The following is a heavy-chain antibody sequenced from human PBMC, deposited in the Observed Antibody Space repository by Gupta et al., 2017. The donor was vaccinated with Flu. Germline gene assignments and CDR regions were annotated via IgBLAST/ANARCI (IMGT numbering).Heavy chain of an antibody. CDR1: GVTFRSYV. J-gene: IGHJ4*02. D-gene: IGHD2-15*01. CDR3: ARKGGGHCSGGTCYSFDY. Sequence: QVQLVQSGAEMKKPGSSVKVSCKASGVTFRSYVINWVRQAPGQGPEWMGGIIPVFGPKNYAQKFQGRVTITADESTSKVYMEISSLRSEDTAVYDCARKGGGHCSGGTCYSFDYWGQGTLVTVSS. CDR2: IIPVFGPK. V-gene: IGHV1-69*01.